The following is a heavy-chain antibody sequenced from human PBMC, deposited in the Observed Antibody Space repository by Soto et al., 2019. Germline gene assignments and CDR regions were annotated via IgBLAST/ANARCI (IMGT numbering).Heavy chain of an antibody. CDR1: GGSISSGDYY. J-gene: IGHJ4*02. CDR2: IYYSGST. CDR3: ARIDPHEVSNWTFDY. D-gene: IGHD1-1*01. V-gene: IGHV4-30-4*01. Sequence: SETLSLTCTVSGGSISSGDYYWSWIRQPPGKGLEWIGYIYYSGSTYYNPSLKSRVTISVDTSKNQFSLKLSSVTAADTAVYYCARIDPHEVSNWTFDYWGQGTLVTVSS.